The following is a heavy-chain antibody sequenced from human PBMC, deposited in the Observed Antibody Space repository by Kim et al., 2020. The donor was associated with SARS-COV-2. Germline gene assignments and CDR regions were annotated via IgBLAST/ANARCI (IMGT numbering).Heavy chain of an antibody. D-gene: IGHD3-10*01. Sequence: STNHNPPLNSRVTISVDKSKNQFSLKLSSVTAADTAVYYCAIYGSRAFDIWGQGTMVTVSS. V-gene: IGHV4-4*02. CDR2: ST. J-gene: IGHJ3*02. CDR3: AIYGSRAFDI.